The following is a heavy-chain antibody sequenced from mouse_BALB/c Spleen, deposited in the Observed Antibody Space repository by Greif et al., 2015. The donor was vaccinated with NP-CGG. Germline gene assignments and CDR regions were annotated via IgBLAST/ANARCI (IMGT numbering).Heavy chain of an antibody. Sequence: EVNVVESGGGLVQPGGSLKLSCAASGFTFSSYGMSWVRQTPDKRLELVATINSNGGSTYYPDSVKGRFTISRDNAKNTLYLQMSSLKSEDTAMYYCARDGGNYFDYWGQGTTLTVSS. CDR3: ARDGGNYFDY. J-gene: IGHJ2*01. V-gene: IGHV5-6-3*01. CDR1: GFTFSSYG. CDR2: INSNGGST.